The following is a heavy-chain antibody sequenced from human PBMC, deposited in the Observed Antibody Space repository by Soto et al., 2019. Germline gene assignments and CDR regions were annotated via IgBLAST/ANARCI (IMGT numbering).Heavy chain of an antibody. CDR3: ARGEGYYGSGSYPNWFDP. CDR1: GDSVSSNSAA. J-gene: IGHJ5*02. V-gene: IGHV6-1*01. CDR2: TYYRSKWYN. D-gene: IGHD3-10*01. Sequence: SQTLSLTCAISGDSVSSNSAAWNWIRQSPSRGLEWLGRTYYRSKWYNDYAVSVKSRITINPDTSKNQFSLQLNSVTPEDTAVYYCARGEGYYGSGSYPNWFDPWGQGTLVTVSS.